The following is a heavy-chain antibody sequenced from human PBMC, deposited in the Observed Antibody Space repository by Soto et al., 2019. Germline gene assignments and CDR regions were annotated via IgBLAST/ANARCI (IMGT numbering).Heavy chain of an antibody. Sequence: EVQLLESGGGLVQPGGSLRLSCAASGFTFSSYAMSWVRQAPGKGLEWVSGISGSGGSTYYADSVKGRFTISRDNSKYTLYLQTKSLRAEDTSLYYCSKEMGYNYGYDAMDLWGQGTTVTVSS. J-gene: IGHJ6*02. V-gene: IGHV3-23*01. CDR3: SKEMGYNYGYDAMDL. CDR2: ISGSGGST. D-gene: IGHD5-18*01. CDR1: GFTFSSYA.